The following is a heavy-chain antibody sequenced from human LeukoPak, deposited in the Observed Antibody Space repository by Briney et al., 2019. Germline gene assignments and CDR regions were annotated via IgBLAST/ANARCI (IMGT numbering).Heavy chain of an antibody. J-gene: IGHJ4*02. D-gene: IGHD3-10*01. V-gene: IGHV4-61*02. CDR2: IYTSGST. CDR3: ARGITMVRGVTPYFDY. CDR1: GGSISSGSNY. Sequence: NPSETLSLTCTVSGGSISSGSNYWSWIRQPAGKGLEWIGRIYTSGSTNYNPSLKSRVTISVDTSKNQFSLKLSSVTAADTAVYYCARGITMVRGVTPYFDYWGQGTLVTVSS.